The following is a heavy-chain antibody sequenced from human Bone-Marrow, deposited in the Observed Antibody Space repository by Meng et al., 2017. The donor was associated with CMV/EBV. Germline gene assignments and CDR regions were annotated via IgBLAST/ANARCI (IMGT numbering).Heavy chain of an antibody. CDR1: GGTFSSYT. CDR3: ARDRGIAVAGKGYYGMDV. J-gene: IGHJ6*02. CDR2: IIPILGIA. D-gene: IGHD6-19*01. Sequence: SVKVSCKASGGTFSSYTISWVRQAPGQGLEWMGRIIPILGIANYAQKFQGRVTITADKSTSTAYMELSSLRSEDTAVYYCARDRGIAVAGKGYYGMDVWGQGTTVTASS. V-gene: IGHV1-69*04.